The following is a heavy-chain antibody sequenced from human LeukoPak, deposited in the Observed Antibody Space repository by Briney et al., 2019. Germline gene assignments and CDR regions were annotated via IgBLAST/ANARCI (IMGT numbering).Heavy chain of an antibody. D-gene: IGHD4-17*01. V-gene: IGHV3-23*01. CDR3: AQDWPSAVTTTPGF. J-gene: IGHJ3*01. Sequence: GSLRLSCAASGFTFRDYVISWVRQAPGKGLEWVSSISPSGDSTYYAGSVRGRFTLSRDNSKNTVYFQMNSLRAEDTAIYYCAQDWPSAVTTTPGFWGQGTMVIVSS. CDR2: ISPSGDST. CDR1: GFTFRDYV.